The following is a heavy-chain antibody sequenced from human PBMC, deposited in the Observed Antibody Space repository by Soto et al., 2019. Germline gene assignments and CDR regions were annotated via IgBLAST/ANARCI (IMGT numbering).Heavy chain of an antibody. CDR1: GGTFSSYA. CDR2: IIPIFGTA. Sequence: QVQLVQSGAEVKKPGSSVKVSCKASGGTFSSYAISWVRQAPGQGPEWMGGIIPIFGTANYAQKFQGRVTSTAAESTSTAYMELSSMRSEDTAVYYCARGIAAAGTAYYDYGMDVWGQGTTVTVS. V-gene: IGHV1-69*01. J-gene: IGHJ6*02. CDR3: ARGIAAAGTAYYDYGMDV. D-gene: IGHD6-13*01.